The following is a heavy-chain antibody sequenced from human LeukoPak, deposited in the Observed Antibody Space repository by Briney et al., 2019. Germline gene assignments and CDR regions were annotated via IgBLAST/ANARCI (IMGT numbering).Heavy chain of an antibody. CDR2: IRSKDGTT. D-gene: IGHD2-15*01. CDR1: GFTVSDYY. V-gene: IGHV3-71*01. J-gene: IGHJ1*01. CDR3: NRWHIAGVSYSNV. Sequence: GGSLRLSCAVSGFTVSDYYMSWVRQAPGKGLEWVGFIRSKDGTTEYAASVRGRFSISRDDSKRIAHLQMNSLRTEDTAVYYCNRWHIAGVSYSNVWGQGTLVTVSS.